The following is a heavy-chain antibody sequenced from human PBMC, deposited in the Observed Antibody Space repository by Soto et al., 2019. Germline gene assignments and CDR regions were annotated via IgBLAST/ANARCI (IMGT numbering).Heavy chain of an antibody. CDR1: GGSFSGYY. J-gene: IGHJ4*02. Sequence: SETLSLTCAVYGGSFSGYYWSWILQPPWKGLEWIGEINHSGSTNYNPSLKSRVTISVDTSKNQFSLKLSSVTAADTAVYYCARGARQQLVQAGHFDYWGQGTLVTASS. V-gene: IGHV4-34*01. CDR2: INHSGST. CDR3: ARGARQQLVQAGHFDY. D-gene: IGHD6-13*01.